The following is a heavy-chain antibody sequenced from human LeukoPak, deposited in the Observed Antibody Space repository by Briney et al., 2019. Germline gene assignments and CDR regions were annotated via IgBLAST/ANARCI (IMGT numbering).Heavy chain of an antibody. Sequence: SETLSLTCTVSGGSISNYYWSWIRQPPGKGLEWIGYIYYNGYTDYNPSLKSRVTISLHTSKNQFSLKLSSMTAADTAVYYCARDRHWTNDWVFDYWGQGTLVTVSS. CDR3: ARDRHWTNDWVFDY. J-gene: IGHJ4*02. V-gene: IGHV4-59*01. D-gene: IGHD1/OR15-1a*01. CDR1: GGSISNYY. CDR2: IYYNGYT.